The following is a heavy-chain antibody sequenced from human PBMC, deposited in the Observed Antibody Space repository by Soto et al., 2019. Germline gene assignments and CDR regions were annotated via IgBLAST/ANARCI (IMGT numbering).Heavy chain of an antibody. V-gene: IGHV3-30*18. Sequence: QVQLVESGGGVVQPGRSLRLSCAASGFTFSNYGMHWVRQAPGRGLEWVAVISFDGSNKYYADSVKGRFTISRDNSKNTLYLQMNILRAEDTAVYYCAKDLSRGRLQWDYYGMDVWGQGTTVTVSS. CDR3: AKDLSRGRLQWDYYGMDV. D-gene: IGHD1-26*01. CDR2: ISFDGSNK. J-gene: IGHJ6*02. CDR1: GFTFSNYG.